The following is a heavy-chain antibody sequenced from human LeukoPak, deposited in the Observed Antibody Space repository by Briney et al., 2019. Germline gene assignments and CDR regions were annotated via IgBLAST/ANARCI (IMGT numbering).Heavy chain of an antibody. Sequence: GGSLRLSCAASGFIFSNYWMSWVRQAPGKGLEWVASIKQDGSEKYYVDSVKGRFTISRDNAKNSLYLQMNSLRAEDTAVYYCARVRGVVIATCFDYWGQGTLVTVSS. V-gene: IGHV3-7*01. CDR2: IKQDGSEK. CDR1: GFIFSNYW. CDR3: ARVRGVVIATCFDY. J-gene: IGHJ4*02. D-gene: IGHD2-21*01.